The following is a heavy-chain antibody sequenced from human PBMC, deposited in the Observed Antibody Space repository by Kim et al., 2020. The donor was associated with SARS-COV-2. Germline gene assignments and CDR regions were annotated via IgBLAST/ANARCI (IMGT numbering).Heavy chain of an antibody. V-gene: IGHV4-34*01. CDR1: GGSFSGYY. CDR3: ASTTYYYDSSGYFDY. J-gene: IGHJ4*02. Sequence: SETLSLTCAVYGGSFSGYYWSWIRQPPRKGLEWIGEINHSGSTNYNPSLKSRVTISVDTSKNQFSLKLSSVTAADTAVYYCASTTYYYDSSGYFDYWGQGTLVTVSS. D-gene: IGHD3-22*01. CDR2: INHSGST.